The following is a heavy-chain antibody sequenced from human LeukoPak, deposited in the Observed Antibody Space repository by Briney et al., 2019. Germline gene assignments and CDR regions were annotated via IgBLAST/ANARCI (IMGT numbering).Heavy chain of an antibody. V-gene: IGHV4-39*01. CDR1: GGSITISNHY. CDR3: ARQAPNTVDY. Sequence: SETLSLTCTVSGGSITISNHYWGWIRQPPGKGLEWIASIYYSGSSYYNPSLKSRVTISVDTSKHQFSLKLSSVTAADTAVYYCARQAPNTVDYWGQGTLVTVSS. CDR2: IYYSGSS. D-gene: IGHD4/OR15-4a*01. J-gene: IGHJ4*02.